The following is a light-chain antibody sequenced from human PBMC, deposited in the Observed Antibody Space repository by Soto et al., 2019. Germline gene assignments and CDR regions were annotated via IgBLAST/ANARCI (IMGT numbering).Light chain of an antibody. CDR2: GAS. CDR1: QTLRRT. Sequence: EIVLMQSPGTLSLSPGERATLSCRASQTLRRTYIAWYQQKPGQAPRVLIYGASKRATGIPDRFSGSGSGTEFTLTISSLQSEDFAVYNCQQYNKWPRTFGQGTKVDIK. CDR3: QQYNKWPRT. J-gene: IGKJ2*01. V-gene: IGKV3D-15*01.